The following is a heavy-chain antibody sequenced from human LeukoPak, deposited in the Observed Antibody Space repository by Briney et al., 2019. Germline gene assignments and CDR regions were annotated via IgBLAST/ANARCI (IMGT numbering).Heavy chain of an antibody. CDR1: GFTFSSYA. D-gene: IGHD3-22*01. CDR3: ARARPWDSSRSYYFGMDV. CDR2: IPGSGGAT. Sequence: GGSLRLSCEASGFTFSSYAIRWVRQAPGTGLEWVSSIPGSGGATYYADSVRGRFSISRDSSKNTVYLQMNGLRDEDTAVYYCARARPWDSSRSYYFGMDVWGHGTTVTVSS. V-gene: IGHV3-23*01. J-gene: IGHJ6*02.